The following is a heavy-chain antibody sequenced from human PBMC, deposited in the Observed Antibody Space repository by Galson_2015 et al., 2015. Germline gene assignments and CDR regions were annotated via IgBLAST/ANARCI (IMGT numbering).Heavy chain of an antibody. CDR2: IYSGGST. V-gene: IGHV3-66*02. D-gene: IGHD3-10*01. Sequence: SLRLSCAASGFTVSSNYMSWVRQAPGRGLEWVSVIYSGGSTYYADSVKGRFTISRDNSKNTLYLQMNSLRAEDTAVYYCARGRLYGSGSYNLDAFDIWGQGTMVTVSS. CDR3: ARGRLYGSGSYNLDAFDI. CDR1: GFTVSSNY. J-gene: IGHJ3*02.